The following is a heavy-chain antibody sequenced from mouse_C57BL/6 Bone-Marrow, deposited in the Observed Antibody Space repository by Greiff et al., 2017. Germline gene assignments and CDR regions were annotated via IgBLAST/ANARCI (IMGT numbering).Heavy chain of an antibody. CDR1: GFSLTSYG. J-gene: IGHJ3*01. CDR3: ARPGSNDEEFAC. CDR2: IWRGGST. V-gene: IGHV2-5*01. Sequence: VKLQQSGPGLVQPSQSLSITCTVSGFSLTSYGVHWVRQSPGKGLEWLGVIWRGGSTDYNAAFMSRKSITKDNSKSQVFFKMNSLQADDTAIYYCARPGSNDEEFACWGKGTLVTVSA. D-gene: IGHD2-12*01.